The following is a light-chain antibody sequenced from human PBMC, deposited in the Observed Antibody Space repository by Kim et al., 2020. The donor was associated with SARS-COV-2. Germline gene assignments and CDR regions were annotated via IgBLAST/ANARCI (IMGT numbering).Light chain of an antibody. CDR3: QQSYSTPGYT. CDR1: QSISSY. Sequence: DIQMTQSPSSLSASVGDRVTITCRASQSISSYLNWYQQKPGKAPKVLIYAASSLESGVPSRFSGSGSGTDFTLTISSLQPEDFATYYCQQSYSTPGYTFGQGTKLEI. V-gene: IGKV1-39*01. J-gene: IGKJ2*01. CDR2: AAS.